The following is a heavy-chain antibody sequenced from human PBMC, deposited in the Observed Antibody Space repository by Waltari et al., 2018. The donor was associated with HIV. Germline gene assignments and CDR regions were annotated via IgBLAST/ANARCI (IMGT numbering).Heavy chain of an antibody. J-gene: IGHJ5*02. V-gene: IGHV1-2*02. CDR2: INPKCGGR. CDR1: GYTVTDYY. CDR3: ARRSWDL. Sequence: QVQLVQSGAEVKKPGASVKVSCKASGYTVTDYYVHWVRQAPGQRLEWMGWINPKCGGRKFALKFQGRVTMTWDTSITTAYMELHRLRSDDTAVYYCARRSWDLWGQGTLLTVSS.